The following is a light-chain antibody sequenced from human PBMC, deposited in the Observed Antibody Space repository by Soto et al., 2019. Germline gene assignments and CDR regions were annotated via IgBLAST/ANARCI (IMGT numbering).Light chain of an antibody. V-gene: IGKV3-15*01. CDR1: QSVSSN. CDR3: QQYNKWPPYT. J-gene: IGKJ2*01. CDR2: GAS. Sequence: EIVMTQSPANLSVSPGERATLSCRASQSVSSNLAWYQQKLGQGPRLLIYGASTRATGIPARFSGSGSGTEFTLTISSLQSEDFAVYYCQQYNKWPPYTFGQGTKVEIK.